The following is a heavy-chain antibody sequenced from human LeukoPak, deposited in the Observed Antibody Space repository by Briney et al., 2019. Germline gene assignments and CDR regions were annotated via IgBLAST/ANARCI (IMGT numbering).Heavy chain of an antibody. V-gene: IGHV4-59*01. J-gene: IGHJ6*03. CDR1: GFSFSTDW. Sequence: SETLSLTCAASGFSFSTDWWHWIRQPPGKGPEWIGYIYYSGSTNYNPSLKSRVTISVDTSKNQFSLKPSYVTAADTTVYYWARAMHDVGNYDYYNDMDVWGKGTTVTVSS. CDR3: ARAMHDVGNYDYYNDMDV. CDR2: IYYSGST. D-gene: IGHD1-14*01.